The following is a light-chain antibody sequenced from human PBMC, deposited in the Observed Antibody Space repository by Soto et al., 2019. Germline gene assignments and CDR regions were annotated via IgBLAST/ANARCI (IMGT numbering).Light chain of an antibody. Sequence: IVLTQSPGTLSLSPGERVTLSCRASQSVNSNYLAWYQQEPDQAPRLLIYSASSRATGIPDRFSGSGSGTDFTLTISRLEPEDFAVYYCQQYGSSPYTFGQGTKLEIK. V-gene: IGKV3-20*01. J-gene: IGKJ2*01. CDR3: QQYGSSPYT. CDR1: QSVNSNY. CDR2: SAS.